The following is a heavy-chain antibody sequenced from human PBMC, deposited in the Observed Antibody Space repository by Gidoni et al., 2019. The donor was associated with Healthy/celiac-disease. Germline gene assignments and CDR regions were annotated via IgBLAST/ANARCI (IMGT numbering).Heavy chain of an antibody. CDR2: ISYDGSNK. V-gene: IGHV3-30*04. CDR3: ASFGYCSGGSCYHTQYFDY. D-gene: IGHD2-15*01. CDR1: GFPFSSYA. Sequence: QVQLVESGGGVVQPGRSLRLSCAASGFPFSSYAMHWVRQAPGKGLEWGAVISYDGSNKYYADSGKGRFTISRDNSKNTLYLQMNSLRAEDTAVYYCASFGYCSGGSCYHTQYFDYWGQGTLVTVSS. J-gene: IGHJ4*02.